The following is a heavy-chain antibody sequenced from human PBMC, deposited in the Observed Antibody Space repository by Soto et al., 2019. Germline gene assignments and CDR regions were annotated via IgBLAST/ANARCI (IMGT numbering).Heavy chain of an antibody. D-gene: IGHD3-16*01. CDR1: DGSSSSSSYY. J-gene: IGHJ6*02. CDR2: IYYNGNT. Sequence: PSETLSLTCTVSDGSSSSSSYYWGWIRQPPGKGLEWIGSIYYNGNTYYSPSLKSRVTISVETSKSQFSLKLRSVTAADTAVYYCARTLSKPRFYFYYGMDVWGRGTTVTVSS. CDR3: ARTLSKPRFYFYYGMDV. V-gene: IGHV4-39*01.